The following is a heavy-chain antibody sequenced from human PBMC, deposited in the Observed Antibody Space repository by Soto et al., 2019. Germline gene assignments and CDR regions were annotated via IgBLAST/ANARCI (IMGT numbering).Heavy chain of an antibody. J-gene: IGHJ3*02. CDR2: IIPIFATA. CDR1: GGTFSSYA. D-gene: IGHD3-10*01. CDR3: ARTYYYGSGNYDAFDI. V-gene: IGHV1-69*01. Sequence: QVQLVQSGAEVKKPGSSVKVSCKASGGTFSSYAISWVRQAPGQGLEWMGGIIPIFATANYAQKFQGRVTITADESTSTAYMELSSLRSEDTAVYYCARTYYYGSGNYDAFDIWGQGTMVTVSS.